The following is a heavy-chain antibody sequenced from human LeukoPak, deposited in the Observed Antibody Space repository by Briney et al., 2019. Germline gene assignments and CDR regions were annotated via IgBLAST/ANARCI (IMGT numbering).Heavy chain of an antibody. D-gene: IGHD3-10*01. CDR3: ARVGYYGSGKVLGY. CDR1: GYSISSGYY. J-gene: IGHJ4*02. CDR2: IYHSGST. V-gene: IGHV4-38-2*02. Sequence: PSETLSLTCTVSGYSISSGYYWGWIRQPPGKGLEWIGSIYHSGSTYYNPSLKSRVTISVDTPKNQFSLKLSSVTAADTAVYYCARVGYYGSGKVLGYWGQGTLVTVSS.